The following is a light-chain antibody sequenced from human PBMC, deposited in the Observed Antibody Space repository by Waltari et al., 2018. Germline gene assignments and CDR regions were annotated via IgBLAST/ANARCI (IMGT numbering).Light chain of an antibody. CDR2: KTS. Sequence: DIRMTQSPSTLSASVGDRVPITCRASQSISSWLAWYQQKPGKAPKLLIYKTSSLESGVPSRFSGSGSGTEFTLTISSLQPDDFATYYCQQYSSYSWTFGQGTKVEIK. CDR3: QQYSSYSWT. CDR1: QSISSW. J-gene: IGKJ1*01. V-gene: IGKV1-5*03.